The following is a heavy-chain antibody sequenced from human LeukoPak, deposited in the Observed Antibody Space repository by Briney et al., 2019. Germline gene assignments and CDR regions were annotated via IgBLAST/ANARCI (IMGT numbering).Heavy chain of an antibody. D-gene: IGHD6-19*01. CDR2: INPNSGGT. J-gene: IGHJ3*02. CDR1: GYTFTGYY. Sequence: ASVKVSCKASGYTFTGYYMHWVRQAPGQGLEWMGWINPNSGGTNYAQKSQGRVTMTRDTSISTAYMELSRLRSDDTAVYYCARAGSSGWSPGHDAFDIWGQGTMVTVSS. CDR3: ARAGSSGWSPGHDAFDI. V-gene: IGHV1-2*02.